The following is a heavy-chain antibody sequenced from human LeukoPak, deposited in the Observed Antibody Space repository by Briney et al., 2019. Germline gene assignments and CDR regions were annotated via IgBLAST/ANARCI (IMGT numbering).Heavy chain of an antibody. V-gene: IGHV3-48*03. J-gene: IGHJ2*01. Sequence: PRGSLPLPHADSSFTFLSYHLDCVRQAPGKGLEWVSYIDTRGTPISYADSVKGRFTISRDNAKKSRSLQMHSLRADDTTDDHEARDWGYGVHGWYFDIWG. CDR2: IDTRGTPI. CDR1: SFTFLSYH. CDR3: ARDWGYGVHGWYFDI. D-gene: IGHD4-17*01.